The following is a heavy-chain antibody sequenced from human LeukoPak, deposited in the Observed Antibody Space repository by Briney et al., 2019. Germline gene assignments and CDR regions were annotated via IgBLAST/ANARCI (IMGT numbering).Heavy chain of an antibody. V-gene: IGHV4-34*01. CDR2: INHSGST. Sequence: PSETLSLTCAVYGGSFSGYYWSWIRQPPGKGLGWIGEINHSGSTNYNPSLKSRVTISVDTSKNQFSLKLSSVTAADTAVYYCARASPGYAIFDYWGQGTLVTVSS. J-gene: IGHJ4*02. CDR1: GGSFSGYY. CDR3: ARASPGYAIFDY. D-gene: IGHD2-8*01.